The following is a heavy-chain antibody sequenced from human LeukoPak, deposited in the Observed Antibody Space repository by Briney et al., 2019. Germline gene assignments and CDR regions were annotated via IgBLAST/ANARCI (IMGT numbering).Heavy chain of an antibody. Sequence: GGSLRLSCAASGFTFSNFAMSWVRQAPGNGLEWVSAISGSGGDTYYADSEKGRFTISRDNAESTLYLQMNSLIAEDTALYYCAKDTLLLLYWGQGTLVTVSS. J-gene: IGHJ4*02. D-gene: IGHD2-21*01. CDR2: ISGSGGDT. CDR3: AKDTLLLLY. CDR1: GFTFSNFA. V-gene: IGHV3-23*01.